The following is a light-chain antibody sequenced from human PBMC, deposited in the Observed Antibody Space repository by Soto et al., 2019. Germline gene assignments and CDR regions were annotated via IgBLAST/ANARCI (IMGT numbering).Light chain of an antibody. Sequence: QSVLTQPASVSGSPGQSITISCTGTSSDVGGYNYVSWFQQHPGKAPKLMIYDVRNRPSRLSNRFSGSKSGNTASLTISGLQAEDEADYYCNSYTSSSTYVFGTGTKLTVL. CDR2: DVR. CDR1: SSDVGGYNY. CDR3: NSYTSSSTYV. J-gene: IGLJ1*01. V-gene: IGLV2-14*01.